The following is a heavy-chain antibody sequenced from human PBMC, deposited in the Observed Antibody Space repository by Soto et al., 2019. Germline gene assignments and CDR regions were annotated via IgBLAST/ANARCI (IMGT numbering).Heavy chain of an antibody. CDR1: GGTFSSYA. J-gene: IGHJ6*02. Sequence: SVKVSCKASGGTFSSYAISWVRQAPGQGLEWMGGIIPIFGTANYAQKFQGRVTITADESTSTAYMELSSLRSEDTAVYYCARVKDSSGWQPYYYYVMDVWGQGTTVTVSS. V-gene: IGHV1-69*13. CDR2: IIPIFGTA. CDR3: ARVKDSSGWQPYYYYVMDV. D-gene: IGHD6-19*01.